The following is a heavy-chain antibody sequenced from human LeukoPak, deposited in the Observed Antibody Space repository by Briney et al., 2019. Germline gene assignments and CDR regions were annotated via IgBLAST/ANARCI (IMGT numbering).Heavy chain of an antibody. J-gene: IGHJ6*03. CDR2: INPNSGGT. D-gene: IGHD3-10*01. V-gene: IGHV1-2*02. CDR3: ARDLYYYGSGSYYNYYYYMDV. Sequence: GASVKVSCKASGYTFTGYYMHWVRQAPGQGLEWMGWINPNSGGTNYAQKFQGRVTMTRDTSISTAYMELSRLRSDDTAVYYCARDLYYYGSGSYYNYYYYMDVWGKGTTVTISS. CDR1: GYTFTGYY.